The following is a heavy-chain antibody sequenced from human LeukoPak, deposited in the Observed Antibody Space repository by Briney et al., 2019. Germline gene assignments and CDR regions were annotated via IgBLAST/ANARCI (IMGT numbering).Heavy chain of an antibody. Sequence: GRSLRLSCAASGFTFSDYGMHWVRQAPGKGVEWVGVISYDGRNKYPADSVKGRFTISRDDSKNMVDLQMNSLRAEDTAVYYCAKDFKYGNFDYWGQGTLVTVSS. CDR3: AKDFKYGNFDY. J-gene: IGHJ4*02. CDR2: ISYDGRNK. CDR1: GFTFSDYG. V-gene: IGHV3-30*18. D-gene: IGHD1-1*01.